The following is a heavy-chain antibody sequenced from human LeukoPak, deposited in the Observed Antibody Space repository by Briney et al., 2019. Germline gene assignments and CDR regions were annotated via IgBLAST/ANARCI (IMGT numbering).Heavy chain of an antibody. Sequence: GGSLRLSCAASGFTFSSYSMNWVRQAPGKGLEWVSSISSSSRYIYYADSVKGRFTISRDNAKNSLYLQMNSLRAEDTAVYYCARDTDAGYSSGWYVDYFDYWGQGTLVTVSS. J-gene: IGHJ4*02. D-gene: IGHD6-19*01. CDR1: GFTFSSYS. V-gene: IGHV3-21*01. CDR3: ARDTDAGYSSGWYVDYFDY. CDR2: ISSSSRYI.